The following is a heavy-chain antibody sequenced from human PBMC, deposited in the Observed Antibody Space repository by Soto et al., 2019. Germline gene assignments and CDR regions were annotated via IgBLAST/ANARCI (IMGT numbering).Heavy chain of an antibody. CDR2: IYYSGST. J-gene: IGHJ4*02. CDR1: GGSISSSSYY. D-gene: IGHD1-7*01. V-gene: IGHV4-39*01. Sequence: QLQLQESGPGLVKPSETLSLTCTVSGGSISSSSYYWGWIRQPPGKGLEWIGSIYYSGSTYYNPSLKSRVTISVDTSKNQFSLKLSAVTAADTAVYYCARLTVTTFPEKGGYFDYWGQGTLVTVSS. CDR3: ARLTVTTFPEKGGYFDY.